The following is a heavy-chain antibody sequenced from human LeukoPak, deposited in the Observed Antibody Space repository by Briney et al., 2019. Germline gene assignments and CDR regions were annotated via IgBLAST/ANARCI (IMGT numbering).Heavy chain of an antibody. CDR2: INPNSGGT. V-gene: IGHV1-2*06. CDR1: GYTFTGYY. CDR3: ARAGSYYDSSGYDAFDI. D-gene: IGHD3-22*01. J-gene: IGHJ3*02. Sequence: ASVKVSCKASGYTFTGYYMHWVRQAPGQGLEWMGRINPNSGGTNYAQKLQGRVTMTRDTSISTAYMELSRLRSDDTAVYYCARAGSYYDSSGYDAFDIWGQGTMVTVSS.